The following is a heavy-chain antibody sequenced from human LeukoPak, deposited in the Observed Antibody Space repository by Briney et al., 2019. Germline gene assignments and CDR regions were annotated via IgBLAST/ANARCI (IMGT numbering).Heavy chain of an antibody. CDR1: GYTFTSYG. J-gene: IGHJ4*02. CDR2: ISAYNGNT. D-gene: IGHD3-9*01. V-gene: IGHV1-18*01. CDR3: ARFGLYYDILTGYHY. Sequence: ASVKVSCKASGYTFTSYGISGVGQAAGQGVEWMGWISAYNGNTNYAQKLQGRVTMTTDTSTSTAYMELRSLRSDDTAVYYCARFGLYYDILTGYHYWGQGTLVTVSS.